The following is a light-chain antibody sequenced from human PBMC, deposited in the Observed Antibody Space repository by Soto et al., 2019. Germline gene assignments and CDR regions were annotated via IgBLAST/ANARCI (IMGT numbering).Light chain of an antibody. J-gene: IGLJ1*01. CDR2: DVS. CDR1: ASDVGGYHY. CDR3: SSYTISSTYV. Sequence: QSVLTQPASVSGSPGQSIAISCTVTASDVGGYHYVSWYQQYPGKVPKLIISDVSNRPSGVSDRFSGSKSGNTASLTISGLQAEDEADYYCSSYTISSTYVFGTGTKVTVL. V-gene: IGLV2-14*01.